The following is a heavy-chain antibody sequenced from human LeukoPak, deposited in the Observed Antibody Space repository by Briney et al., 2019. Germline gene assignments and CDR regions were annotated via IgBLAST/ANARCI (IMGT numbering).Heavy chain of an antibody. CDR3: ARHERCSSINCIYNWFDP. V-gene: IGHV4-4*02. CDR1: GGSISSNW. Sequence: PSETLSLTCVVSGGSISSNWWSWVRQPPGKGLEWIGEIYHSGSTTYNPSLKSRVTISVDKSKSQFSLNLRSVTAADTAVYYCARHERCSSINCIYNWFDPWGQGTLVIVSS. CDR2: IYHSGST. D-gene: IGHD2-2*01. J-gene: IGHJ5*02.